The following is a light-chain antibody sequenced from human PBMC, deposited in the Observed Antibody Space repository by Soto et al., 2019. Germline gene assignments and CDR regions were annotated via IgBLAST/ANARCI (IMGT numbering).Light chain of an antibody. CDR2: AAS. CDR3: QKYNSAPLT. CDR1: PGIINY. V-gene: IGKV1-27*01. Sequence: DIQMTQSPSSLSAPVGDRVTITCRASPGIINYLAWYQQKPGKVPKLLIYAASTLQSGVPSRFSGSGSGTEFTLTISSLQPEDVATYYCQKYNSAPLTFGQGTRLEIK. J-gene: IGKJ5*01.